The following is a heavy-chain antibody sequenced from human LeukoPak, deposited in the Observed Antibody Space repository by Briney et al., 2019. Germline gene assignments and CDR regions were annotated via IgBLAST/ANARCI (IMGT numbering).Heavy chain of an antibody. CDR2: ISWDGGST. CDR1: GFTFDDYA. Sequence: GGSLRLSCAASGFTFDDYAMHWVRQAPGKGLEWVSLISWDGGSTYYADSVKGRFTISGDNSKNSLYLQMNSLRAEDTALYYCAKELRFLEWLRSFAFDVWGQGTMVTVSS. V-gene: IGHV3-43D*03. D-gene: IGHD3-3*01. J-gene: IGHJ3*01. CDR3: AKELRFLEWLRSFAFDV.